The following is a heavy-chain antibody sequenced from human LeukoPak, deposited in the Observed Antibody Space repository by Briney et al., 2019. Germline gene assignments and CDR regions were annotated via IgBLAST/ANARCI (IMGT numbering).Heavy chain of an antibody. V-gene: IGHV3-48*03. CDR2: ISSSGSTI. CDR1: GLTFSSYG. Sequence: GGSLRLSCAASGLTFSSYGMSWVRQAPGKGLEWVSYISSSGSTIYYADSVKGRFTISRDNAKNSLYLQMNSLRAEDTAVYYCAELGITMIGGVWGKGTTVTISS. J-gene: IGHJ6*04. D-gene: IGHD3-10*02. CDR3: AELGITMIGGV.